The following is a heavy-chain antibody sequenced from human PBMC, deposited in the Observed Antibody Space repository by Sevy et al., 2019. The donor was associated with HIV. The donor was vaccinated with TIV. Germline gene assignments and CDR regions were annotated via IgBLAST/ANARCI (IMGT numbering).Heavy chain of an antibody. Sequence: GGSLRLSCAASGFTFSSYWMSWVRQAPGKGLEWVANIKLDGSEKYYVDSVKGRFTISRDNPKNSLYLQMNSLRAEDTAVYYCARDCSSTSCLWGMDVWGRGTTVTVSS. CDR1: GFTFSSYW. CDR2: IKLDGSEK. V-gene: IGHV3-7*03. D-gene: IGHD2-2*01. J-gene: IGHJ6*02. CDR3: ARDCSSTSCLWGMDV.